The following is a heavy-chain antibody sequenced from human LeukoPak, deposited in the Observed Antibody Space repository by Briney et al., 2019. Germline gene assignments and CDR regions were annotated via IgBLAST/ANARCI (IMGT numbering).Heavy chain of an antibody. V-gene: IGHV1-8*03. J-gene: IGHJ6*03. CDR1: GYTFTSYD. D-gene: IGHD1-1*01. CDR3: ARHFTVRQPYYYYYMDV. CDR2: MNPNSGNT. Sequence: ASVKVSCKASGYTFTSYDINWVRQATGQGLEWMGRMNPNSGNTGYAQKFQGRVTITRNTSISTAYMELSSLRSEDTAVYYCARHFTVRQPYYYYYMDVWGKGTTVTVSS.